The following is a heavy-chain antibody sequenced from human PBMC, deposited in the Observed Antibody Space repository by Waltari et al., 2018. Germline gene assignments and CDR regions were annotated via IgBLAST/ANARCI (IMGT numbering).Heavy chain of an antibody. CDR3: ARHVGEATTFDY. CDR2: IHYSGST. D-gene: IGHD1-26*01. V-gene: IGHV4-39*01. J-gene: IGHJ4*02. Sequence: QLQLQASGPGLVKPSETLSLTCRVSGGSISTSCYYWGWIRQPPGKGLEWIGSIHYSGSTYYNPSLKSRVTISVDTSKNQFSLRLTSVTAADTAVYYCARHVGEATTFDYWGQGTLVTVSS. CDR1: GGSISTSCYY.